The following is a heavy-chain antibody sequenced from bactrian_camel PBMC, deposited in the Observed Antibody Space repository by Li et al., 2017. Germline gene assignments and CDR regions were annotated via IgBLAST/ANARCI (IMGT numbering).Heavy chain of an antibody. V-gene: IGHV3S53*01. CDR3: AAEDQAPWDMGWICNYNS. CDR2: VDSNGVT. J-gene: IGHJ4*01. D-gene: IGHD3*01. CDR1: ESTYRSIC. Sequence: VQLVESGGGSVQAGGSLTLSCTASESTYRSICMAWFRQAPGTQRETVATVDSNGVTKVAGSLKGRFTLSKDNAKNTLYLRMDNLKPEDTALYTCAAEDQAPWDMGWICNYNSWGQGTQVTVS.